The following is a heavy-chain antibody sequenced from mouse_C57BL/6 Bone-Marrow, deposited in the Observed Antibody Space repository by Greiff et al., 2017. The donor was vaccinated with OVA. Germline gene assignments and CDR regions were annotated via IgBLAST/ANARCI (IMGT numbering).Heavy chain of an antibody. V-gene: IGHV1-59*01. CDR1: GYTFTSYW. J-gene: IGHJ4*01. Sequence: VQLQQPGAELVRPGTSVKLSCKASGYTFTSYWMHWVKQRPGQGLEWIGVIDPSDSYTNYNQKFKGKATLTVDTSSSTAYMQLSSLTSEDSAVYYCASRTWYPYAMDYWGQGTSVTVSS. CDR2: IDPSDSYT. D-gene: IGHD2-1*01. CDR3: ASRTWYPYAMDY.